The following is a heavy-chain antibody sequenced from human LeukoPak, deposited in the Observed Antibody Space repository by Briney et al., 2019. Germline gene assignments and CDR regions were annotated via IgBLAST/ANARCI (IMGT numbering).Heavy chain of an antibody. CDR1: EYTFTGYY. J-gene: IGHJ4*02. CDR3: ARGPAAGY. Sequence: ASVKVSCKASEYTFTGYYIHWVRQAPGQGLEWMGWMNPNSGNTGYAQKFQGRVTMTRNTSISTAYMELSSLRSEDTAVYYCARGPAAGYWGQGTLVTVSS. D-gene: IGHD6-13*01. CDR2: MNPNSGNT. V-gene: IGHV1-8*02.